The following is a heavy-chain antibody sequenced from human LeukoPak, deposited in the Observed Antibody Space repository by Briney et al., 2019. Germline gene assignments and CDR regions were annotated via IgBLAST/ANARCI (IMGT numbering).Heavy chain of an antibody. Sequence: GGSLRLSCAASGFTFDDYAMHWVRQAPGKGLEWVSGISWNSGSIGYADSVKGRFTISRDNAKNSLYLQMNSLRAEDTALYYCAKLGPRVLWFGELFNWGQGTLVTVSS. CDR2: ISWNSGSI. CDR1: GFTFDDYA. CDR3: AKLGPRVLWFGELFN. D-gene: IGHD3-10*01. J-gene: IGHJ4*02. V-gene: IGHV3-9*01.